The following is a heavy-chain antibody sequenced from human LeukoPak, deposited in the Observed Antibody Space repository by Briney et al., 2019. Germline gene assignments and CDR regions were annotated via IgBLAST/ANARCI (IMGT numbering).Heavy chain of an antibody. CDR2: INPSGGSK. CDR1: GYTFTSYY. V-gene: IGHV1-46*01. J-gene: IGHJ4*02. Sequence: ASVKVSCKASGYTFTSYYMHWVRQAPGQGLDWVGIINPSGGSKSYAKKFQGSVTMTRDTSTSTVYMELSSLRSEDTAVYYCARVGYCSGDSCYNDYWGQGTLVTVSS. CDR3: ARVGYCSGDSCYNDY. D-gene: IGHD2-15*01.